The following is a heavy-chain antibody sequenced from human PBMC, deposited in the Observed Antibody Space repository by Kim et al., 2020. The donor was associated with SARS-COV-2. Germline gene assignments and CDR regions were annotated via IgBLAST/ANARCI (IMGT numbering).Heavy chain of an antibody. CDR3: TRPKFTTAWGTYDI. V-gene: IGHV3-23*01. D-gene: IGHD7-27*01. CDR2: ISSGGDRT. CDR1: GFTFSSYA. Sequence: GGSLRLSCAASGFTFSSYAMTWVRQAPGKALEWVASISSGGDRTFYADSVKGRFTISRDNSKNELYLQMNTLRAEDTAIYYCTRPKFTTAWGTYDIWGQG. J-gene: IGHJ3*02.